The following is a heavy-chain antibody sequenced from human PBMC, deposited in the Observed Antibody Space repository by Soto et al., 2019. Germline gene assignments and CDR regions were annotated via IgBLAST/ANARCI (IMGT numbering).Heavy chain of an antibody. D-gene: IGHD6-6*01. CDR2: INPSGGST. V-gene: IGHV1-46*01. CDR3: ARPAGRLANWFDP. Sequence: QVQLVQSGVEVKKPGASVKVSCKASGYTFTDYRMIWVRQAPGQGLEWMGIINPSGGSTNYAPNVQCRVTLTRDSFTSTVYMDLITLRSEDTAVYYCARPAGRLANWFDPWGQGTLVTVSS. CDR1: GYTFTDYR. J-gene: IGHJ5*02.